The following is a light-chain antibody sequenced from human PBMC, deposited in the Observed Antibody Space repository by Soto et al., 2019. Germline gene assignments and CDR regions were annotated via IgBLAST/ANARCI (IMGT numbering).Light chain of an antibody. CDR1: QSVGRY. CDR3: QQRSDWPST. CDR2: DAS. V-gene: IGKV3-11*01. J-gene: IGKJ4*01. Sequence: EIVLTQSPATPSLSPGEGATLSCRASQSVGRYLAWYQQKPGQAPRLLIYDASKRATGIAARFSGSGSGTDFTLTISSLEPEDFAVYYCQQRSDWPSTFGGGTKVQIK.